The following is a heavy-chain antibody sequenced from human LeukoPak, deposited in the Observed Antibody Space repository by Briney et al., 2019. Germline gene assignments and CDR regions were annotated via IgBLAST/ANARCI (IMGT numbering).Heavy chain of an antibody. D-gene: IGHD6-13*01. Sequence: ASVKVSCKASGYTFTSYAMNWVRQAPGQGLEWMGWINTNTGNPTYAQGFTGRFVFSLDTSVSTAYLQISSLKAEDTAVYYCARGGRRVAAAGTEWFDPWGQGTLVTVSS. CDR3: ARGGRRVAAAGTEWFDP. J-gene: IGHJ5*02. CDR2: INTNTGNP. CDR1: GYTFTSYA. V-gene: IGHV7-4-1*02.